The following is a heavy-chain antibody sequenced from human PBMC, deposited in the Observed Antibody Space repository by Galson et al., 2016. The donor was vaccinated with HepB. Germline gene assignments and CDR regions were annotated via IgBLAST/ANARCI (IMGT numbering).Heavy chain of an antibody. J-gene: IGHJ3*02. CDR1: GFTFSSYW. CDR2: IDQDASKK. CDR3: ARERAGWTNLDAFDI. D-gene: IGHD3/OR15-3a*01. V-gene: IGHV3-7*01. Sequence: SLRLSCAASGFTFSSYWMTWVRQAPGKGLEWVANIDQDASKKFYVDSVKGRFTISRDNAKNSLYLQMNSLRAEDTAVYYCARERAGWTNLDAFDIWGQGTMVTASS.